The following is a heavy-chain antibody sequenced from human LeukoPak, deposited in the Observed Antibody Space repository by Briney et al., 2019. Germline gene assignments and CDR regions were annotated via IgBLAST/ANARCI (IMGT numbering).Heavy chain of an antibody. CDR2: ISAYNGNT. V-gene: IGHV1-18*04. D-gene: IGHD3-10*01. J-gene: IGHJ4*02. Sequence: PKASVKVSCKASGYTFTSYYMHWVRQAPGQGLEWMGWISAYNGNTNYAQKLQGRVTMTTDTSTSTAYMELRSLRSDDTAVYYCARDTGPQWVTMVRGVNFDYWGQGTLVTVSS. CDR3: ARDTGPQWVTMVRGVNFDY. CDR1: GYTFTSYY.